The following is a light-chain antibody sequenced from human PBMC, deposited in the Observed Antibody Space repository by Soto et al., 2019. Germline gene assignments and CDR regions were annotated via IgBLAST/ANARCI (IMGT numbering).Light chain of an antibody. J-gene: IGKJ5*01. CDR2: DAS. CDR3: QQRSNGPPIN. Sequence: IVLTQSPATLSLSPGERATLSFRSSQSVSNYLGWYQQKPGQAPRLLIYDASNRATGIPARFSGSGSGTDFTLTISSLEPEDFAVYYCQQRSNGPPINFGQGTQLEIK. CDR1: QSVSNY. V-gene: IGKV3-11*01.